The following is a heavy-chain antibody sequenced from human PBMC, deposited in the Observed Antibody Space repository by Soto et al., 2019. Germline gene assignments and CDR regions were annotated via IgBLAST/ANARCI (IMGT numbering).Heavy chain of an antibody. CDR2: ISAYNGNT. CDR1: GYTFTSYG. CDR3: ARDARLCGTALFSGY. V-gene: IGHV1-18*01. Sequence: QVQLVQSGAEVKKPGASVKVSCKASGYTFTSYGISWVRQAPGQGLEWMGWISAYNGNTNYAQKLQGRATMTPDTSTSTAYMELRSLRSDDTAVYYCARDARLCGTALFSGYWGQVNLVTVSS. J-gene: IGHJ4*02. D-gene: IGHD1-1*01.